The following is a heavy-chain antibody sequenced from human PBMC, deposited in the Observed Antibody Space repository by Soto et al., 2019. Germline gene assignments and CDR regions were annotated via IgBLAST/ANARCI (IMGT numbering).Heavy chain of an antibody. CDR2: IKSTAYGGTT. CDR1: NFTFSYAW. CDR3: TTDDTSGYYFHY. J-gene: IGHJ4*02. V-gene: IGHV3-15*01. D-gene: IGHD3-22*01. Sequence: PGGSLRLSCAASNFTFSYAWMSWVRQAPGKGLEWVGRIKSTAYGGTTDYAAPVKGRVTISRDDSKNTLYLQMNSLRTDDTARYYCTTDDTSGYYFHYWGQGTLVTVSS.